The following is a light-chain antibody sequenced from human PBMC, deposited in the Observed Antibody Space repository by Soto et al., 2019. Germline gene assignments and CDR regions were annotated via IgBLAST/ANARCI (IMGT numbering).Light chain of an antibody. J-gene: IGLJ1*01. V-gene: IGLV2-23*01. CDR3: CSYAGSSPYV. CDR2: EGS. CDR1: SSDVGSYNL. Sequence: QSPLTQAACVSAFPGQSITISCTGTSSDVGSYNLVAWYQQHPGKAPKLMIYEGSKRPSGVSNRFSGSKSGNTASLTISGLQAEDEADYYCCSYAGSSPYVFGTGTKVTVL.